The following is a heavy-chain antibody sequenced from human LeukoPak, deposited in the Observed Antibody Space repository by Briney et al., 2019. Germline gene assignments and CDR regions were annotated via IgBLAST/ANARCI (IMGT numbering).Heavy chain of an antibody. CDR2: MNPNSGNT. Sequence: GASVKVSCKASGYTFTSYDINWVRRATGHGLEWMGWMNPNSGNTGYAQKFQGRVTITRNTSISTAYMELSSLRSEDTAVYYCASSRGGTMVRGFDPWGQGTLVTVSS. V-gene: IGHV1-8*03. CDR1: GYTFTSYD. J-gene: IGHJ5*02. CDR3: ASSRGGTMVRGFDP. D-gene: IGHD3-10*01.